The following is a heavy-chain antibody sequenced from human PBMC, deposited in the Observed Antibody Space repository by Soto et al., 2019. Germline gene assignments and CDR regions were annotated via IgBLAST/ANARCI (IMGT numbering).Heavy chain of an antibody. CDR1: GGSISSGGYY. V-gene: IGHV4-31*03. J-gene: IGHJ5*02. D-gene: IGHD3-10*01. CDR3: ARYGSGSYYNWFDP. Sequence: PSETLSLTCTVSGGSISSGGYYWSWIRQHPGKGLEWIGYIYYSGSTYYNPSLKSRVTISVDTSKNQFSLKLSSVTAADTAVYYCARYGSGSYYNWFDPWGQGTLVTVSS. CDR2: IYYSGST.